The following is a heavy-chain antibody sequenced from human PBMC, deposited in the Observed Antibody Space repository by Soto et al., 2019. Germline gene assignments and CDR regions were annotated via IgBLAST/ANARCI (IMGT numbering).Heavy chain of an antibody. CDR3: ARIYDSSGYYPLDY. CDR2: MNANSGNT. D-gene: IGHD3-22*01. V-gene: IGHV1-3*01. Sequence: ASVKVSCKASGYTFTSYAMHWVRQAPGQRLEWMGWMNANSGNTKYAQKFQGRVTMTRNTSISTAYMELSSLRSEDTAVYYCARIYDSSGYYPLDYWGQGTLVTVSS. J-gene: IGHJ4*02. CDR1: GYTFTSYA.